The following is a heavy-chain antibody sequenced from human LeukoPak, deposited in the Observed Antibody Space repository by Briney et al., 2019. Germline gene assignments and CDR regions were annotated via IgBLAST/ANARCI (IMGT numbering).Heavy chain of an antibody. Sequence: PGGSLRLSCAASGFTDSSNYMSWVRQAPGKGLAWVSVIYSGGSTCYADSVKGRFTISRDNSKNTLYLQMNSLRAEDTAVYYCARERPGMDYMDVWGKGATVTVSS. CDR3: ARERPGMDYMDV. J-gene: IGHJ6*03. V-gene: IGHV3-53*01. CDR1: GFTDSSNY. CDR2: IYSGGST.